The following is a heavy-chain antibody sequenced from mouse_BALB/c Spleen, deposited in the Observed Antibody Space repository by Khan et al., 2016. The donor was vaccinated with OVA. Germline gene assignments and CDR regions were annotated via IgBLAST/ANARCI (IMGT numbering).Heavy chain of an antibody. D-gene: IGHD3-3*01. CDR2: ITSGGSF. Sequence: EVKLEESGPGLVKLSQSLSLTCSVTGYSITSGYYWNWIRQFPGNKLEWMGYITSGGSFNYNPPLTNRISITRDTSNNQFFLKLNSVTPEDTATYYCAIAGRWFDYWGQGTLVTVSA. CDR1: GYSITSGYY. V-gene: IGHV3-6*02. CDR3: AIAGRWFDY. J-gene: IGHJ3*01.